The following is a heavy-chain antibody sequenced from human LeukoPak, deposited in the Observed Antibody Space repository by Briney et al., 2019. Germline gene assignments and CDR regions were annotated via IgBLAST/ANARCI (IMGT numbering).Heavy chain of an antibody. D-gene: IGHD6-19*01. V-gene: IGHV3-30*03. J-gene: IGHJ6*02. CDR3: ARDRSEWLIYYYYYGMDV. Sequence: GGSLRPSCAASGFTFSSYSMNWVRQAPGKGLEWVAVISYDGSNKYYADSVKGRFTISRDNSKNTLYLQMNSLRAEDTAVYYCARDRSEWLIYYYYYGMDVWGQGTTVTVSS. CDR1: GFTFSSYS. CDR2: ISYDGSNK.